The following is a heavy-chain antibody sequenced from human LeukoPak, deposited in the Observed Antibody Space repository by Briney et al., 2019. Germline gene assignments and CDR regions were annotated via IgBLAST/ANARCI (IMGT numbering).Heavy chain of an antibody. D-gene: IGHD4-17*01. J-gene: IGHJ5*02. CDR3: AKAEDYGDYPNWFDP. CDR2: ISGSGGST. CDR1: GFTFSSYA. Sequence: GGSLRLSCAASGFTFSSYAMSWVRQAPGKGLEWVSAISGSGGSTYYADSVKGRFTISGDNSKNTLYLQMNSLRAEDTAVYYCAKAEDYGDYPNWFDPWGQGTLVTVSS. V-gene: IGHV3-23*01.